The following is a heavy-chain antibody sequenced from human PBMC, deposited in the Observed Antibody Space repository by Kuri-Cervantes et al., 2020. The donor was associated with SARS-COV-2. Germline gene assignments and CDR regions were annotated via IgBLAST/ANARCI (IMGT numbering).Heavy chain of an antibody. CDR3: ARTASTVTTDPYRYYFDY. D-gene: IGHD4-11*01. J-gene: IGHJ4*02. CDR1: GGSISSGDYY. Sequence: SETLSLTGTVSGGSISSGDYYWSWIRQPPGKGLEWIGYIYYSGSTYYNPSLKNRVTISVDTSKNQFSLKLSSVTAADTAVYYCARTASTVTTDPYRYYFDYWGQGTLVTVSS. V-gene: IGHV4-30-4*08. CDR2: IYYSGST.